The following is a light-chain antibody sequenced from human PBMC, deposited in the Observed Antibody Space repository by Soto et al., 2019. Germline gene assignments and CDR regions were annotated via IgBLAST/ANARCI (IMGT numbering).Light chain of an antibody. CDR1: QSVSSSY. Sequence: EIVLTQSPGTLSLSPGERATLSCRASQSVSSSYLAWYQHKPGQAPRLLIYGASSRATGIPDRFSGSGSGTDFTLTISRREPEDVAVYYCQQYGSSPHTFGQGTKLEIK. J-gene: IGKJ2*01. V-gene: IGKV3-20*01. CDR3: QQYGSSPHT. CDR2: GAS.